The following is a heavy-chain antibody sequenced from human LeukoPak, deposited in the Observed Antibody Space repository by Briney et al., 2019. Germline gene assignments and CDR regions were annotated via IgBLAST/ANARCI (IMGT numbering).Heavy chain of an antibody. J-gene: IGHJ3*02. D-gene: IGHD2-15*01. V-gene: IGHV4-34*01. CDR2: INHSGST. Sequence: PSETLSLTCGVYGGSFSGYYWSWIRQPPGKGLEWIGEINHSGSTNYNPSLKSRVTISVDTSKNQFSLKLGSVTAADTAVYHCARHCCSGPAKRVFDIWGQGTMVTVSS. CDR1: GGSFSGYY. CDR3: ARHCCSGPAKRVFDI.